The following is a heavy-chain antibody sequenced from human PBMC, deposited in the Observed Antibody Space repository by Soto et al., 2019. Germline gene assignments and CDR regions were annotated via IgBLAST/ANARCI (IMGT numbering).Heavy chain of an antibody. V-gene: IGHV4-59*01. CDR2: IYYTGST. J-gene: IGHJ5*02. CDR3: ARERLVPNCFDP. D-gene: IGHD6-19*01. Sequence: SETLSLTCAVSCGSISNYHWSWIRQAPGKGLEWIGYIYYTGSTNYNPSLKSRATISLDTSKKQFSLKLSSVAAADTAVYYCARERLVPNCFDPWGQGTLVTVSS. CDR1: CGSISNYH.